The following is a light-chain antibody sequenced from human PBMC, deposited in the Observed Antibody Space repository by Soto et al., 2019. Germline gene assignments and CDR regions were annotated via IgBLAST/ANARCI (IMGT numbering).Light chain of an antibody. CDR3: QQYDSYSWT. Sequence: DIQMTQSPSTLSASVGDRVTITCRASQSLSGWLAWYQHKPGKAPNLLIYDASSLESGVPSRFSGSGSKTEFTLSISSLQPDDFATYYCQQYDSYSWTFGQGTKVEVK. CDR1: QSLSGW. V-gene: IGKV1-5*01. J-gene: IGKJ1*01. CDR2: DAS.